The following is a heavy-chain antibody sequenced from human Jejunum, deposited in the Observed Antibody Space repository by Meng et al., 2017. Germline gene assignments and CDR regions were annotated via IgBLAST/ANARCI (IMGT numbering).Heavy chain of an antibody. CDR1: GSSISSGYY. CDR2: IFHSGTT. Sequence: SETLSLTCAVSGSSISSGYYCGWIRQSPGKGLEWIASIFHSGTTYYNPSLESRVTVSADTSKNQFSLKLTSVTAADTAVYYCARTRYYSSSGYYEFGYWGQGILVTVST. J-gene: IGHJ4*02. CDR3: ARTRYYSSSGYYEFGY. V-gene: IGHV4-38-2*01. D-gene: IGHD3-22*01.